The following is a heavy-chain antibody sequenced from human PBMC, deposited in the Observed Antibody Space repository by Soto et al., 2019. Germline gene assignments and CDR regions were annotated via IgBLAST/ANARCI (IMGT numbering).Heavy chain of an antibody. Sequence: QLQLQESGPGLVKPSETLSLTCTVSGGSITSSSHYWGWIRQPPGKGLEWIGSIYYSGSTYYNPSLKSRVTISVDTSKHQFSLKLSSVTAADTAVYYCARRFEYFHHWGQGTLVTVSS. CDR3: ARRFEYFHH. J-gene: IGHJ1*01. CDR1: GGSITSSSHY. V-gene: IGHV4-39*01. CDR2: IYYSGST.